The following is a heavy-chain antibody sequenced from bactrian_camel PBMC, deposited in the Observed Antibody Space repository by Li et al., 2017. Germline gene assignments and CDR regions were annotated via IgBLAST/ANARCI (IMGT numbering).Heavy chain of an antibody. J-gene: IGHJ4*01. V-gene: IGHV3S44*01. Sequence: PLVESGGGSVKAGGSLRLSCETSESTASAFCMGWVRQVGAKREGLASVGRDGVTTYANTVKGRFTLSRDNDRNTLYLQMDRLGPEDTAMYYCASLPPGAWACIPDYLPFADVGQGTQVTVS. D-gene: IGHD4*01. CDR1: ESTASAFC. CDR2: VGRDGVT.